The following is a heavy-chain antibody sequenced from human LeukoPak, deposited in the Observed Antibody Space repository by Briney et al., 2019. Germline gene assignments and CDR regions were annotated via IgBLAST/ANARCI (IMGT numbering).Heavy chain of an antibody. Sequence: SETLSLTCTVSGYSISSGYYWGWIRQPPGKGLEWIGSIYHSGSTYYNPSLKSRVTISVDTSKNQFSLKLSSVTAADTAVYYCASLGFGDSPRDYWGQGTLVTVSS. J-gene: IGHJ4*02. CDR2: IYHSGST. D-gene: IGHD3-10*01. CDR3: ASLGFGDSPRDY. V-gene: IGHV4-38-2*02. CDR1: GYSISSGYY.